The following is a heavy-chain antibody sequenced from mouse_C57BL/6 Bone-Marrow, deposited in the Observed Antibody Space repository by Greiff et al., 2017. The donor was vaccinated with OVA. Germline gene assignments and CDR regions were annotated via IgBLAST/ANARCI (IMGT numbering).Heavy chain of an antibody. CDR1: GFTFTDYY. CDR2: IRNKANGYTT. CDR3: ARYTGRGYYAMDY. D-gene: IGHD4-1*01. Sequence: EVKLMESGGGLVQPGGSLSLSCAASGFTFTDYYMSWVRQPPGKALEWLGFIRNKANGYTTEYSASVKGRFTISRDNSQSILYLQMNALRAEDSATYYCARYTGRGYYAMDYWGQGTSVTVSS. J-gene: IGHJ4*01. V-gene: IGHV7-3*01.